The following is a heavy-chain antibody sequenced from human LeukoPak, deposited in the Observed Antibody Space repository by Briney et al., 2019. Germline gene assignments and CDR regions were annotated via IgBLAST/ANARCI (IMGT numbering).Heavy chain of an antibody. CDR1: ADSVSSNSAA. CDR3: ARGGHSPVYWYFDL. J-gene: IGHJ2*01. V-gene: IGHV6-1*01. D-gene: IGHD2-15*01. CDR2: PYYRSKWYN. Sequence: SQTLSLTCAISADSVSSNSAAWNWIRQSPSRGLEWLGRPYYRSKWYNDYAVSVKSRITINPDTSKNQFSLQLNSVTPEDTAVYNCARGGHSPVYWYFDLWGRGTLVTVSS.